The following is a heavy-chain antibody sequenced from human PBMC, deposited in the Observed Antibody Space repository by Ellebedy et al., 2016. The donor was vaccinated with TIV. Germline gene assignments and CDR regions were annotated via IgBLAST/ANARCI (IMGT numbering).Heavy chain of an antibody. CDR1: GFVFSSYS. D-gene: IGHD5-24*01. CDR3: ARADGNNIYYYYGMDV. J-gene: IGHJ6*02. CDR2: ISSRSDAI. V-gene: IGHV3-48*01. Sequence: GGSLRLSCAASGFVFSSYSMNWVRQAPGKGLEWISYISSRSDAIYYADSVKGRFTIARHNANNSLYLQMTSLTVEDTAIYYCARADGNNIYYYYGMDVWGQGTTVTVSS.